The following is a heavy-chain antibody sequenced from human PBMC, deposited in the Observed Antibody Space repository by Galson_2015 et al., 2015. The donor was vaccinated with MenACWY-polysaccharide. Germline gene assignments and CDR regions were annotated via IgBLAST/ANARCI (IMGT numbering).Heavy chain of an antibody. CDR3: ARDPNWRNSFGP. Sequence: SLRLSCAASGFTFSDTWMRWVRQAPGKGLEWVALIKSDGSQKEYMDSVKGRFAISRDNAKNSLYLQINSLRVEDTSVYYCARDPNWRNSFGPWVQGTLVTVSS. D-gene: IGHD1-1*01. CDR2: IKSDGSQK. J-gene: IGHJ5*02. V-gene: IGHV3-7*01. CDR1: GFTFSDTW.